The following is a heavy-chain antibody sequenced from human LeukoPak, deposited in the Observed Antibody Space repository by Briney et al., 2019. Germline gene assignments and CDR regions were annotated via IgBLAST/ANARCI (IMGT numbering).Heavy chain of an antibody. CDR2: IRYDGSNK. CDR3: AKTPYSLDYFDY. J-gene: IGHJ4*02. V-gene: IGHV3-30*02. Sequence: GGSLRLSCAASGFTFSSYGMHWVRQAPGKGLEWVAFIRYDGSNKYYADSVKGRFTISRDNSKTTLYLQMNSLRAEDTAVYYCAKTPYSLDYFDYWGQGTLVTVSS. D-gene: IGHD6-13*01. CDR1: GFTFSSYG.